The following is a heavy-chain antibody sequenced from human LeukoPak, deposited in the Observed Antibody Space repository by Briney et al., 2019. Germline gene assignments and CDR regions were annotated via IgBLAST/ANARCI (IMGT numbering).Heavy chain of an antibody. CDR1: GFTFSSYE. J-gene: IGHJ4*02. Sequence: GGSLRLSCAASGFTFSSYEMNWVRQAPGKGLEWVSYISSSGSTIYYVDSVKGRFTISRDNAKNSLYLQMNSLRAEDTAVYYCARDRTYGVDYWGQGTLVTVSS. CDR2: ISSSGSTI. V-gene: IGHV3-48*03. CDR3: ARDRTYGVDY. D-gene: IGHD1-1*01.